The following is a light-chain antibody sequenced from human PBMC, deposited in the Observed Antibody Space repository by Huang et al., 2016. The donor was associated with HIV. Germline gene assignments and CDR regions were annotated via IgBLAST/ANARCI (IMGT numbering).Light chain of an antibody. CDR3: QQFNSYPFI. Sequence: IQLTQSPSSVSAFVGDRVAITCRASQGITNYVAWYQQKPGKAPKLLMYAASTLEILVPSRFSGSGSGTDFTLAISSLQPEDSATYYCQQFNSYPFIFGGGTKVEIK. J-gene: IGKJ4*01. CDR1: QGITNY. CDR2: AAS. V-gene: IGKV1-9*01.